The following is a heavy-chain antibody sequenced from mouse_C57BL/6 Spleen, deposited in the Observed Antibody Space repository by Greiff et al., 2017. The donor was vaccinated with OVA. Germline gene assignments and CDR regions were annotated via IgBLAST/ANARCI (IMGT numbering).Heavy chain of an antibody. D-gene: IGHD1-1*01. CDR2: IDPSDSYT. J-gene: IGHJ2*01. Sequence: VQLQQPGAELVMPGASVKLSCKASGYTFTSYWMHWVKQRPGQGLEWIGEIDPSDSYTNYNQKFKGKSTLTVDKSSSTAYMQLSSLTSEDSAVYYCARPNYGSSYFDYWGQGTTLTVSS. CDR1: GYTFTSYW. CDR3: ARPNYGSSYFDY. V-gene: IGHV1-69*01.